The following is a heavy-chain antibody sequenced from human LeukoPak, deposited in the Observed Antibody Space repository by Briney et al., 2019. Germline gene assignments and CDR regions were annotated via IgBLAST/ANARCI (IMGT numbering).Heavy chain of an antibody. CDR3: ARGGVVVDELGY. Sequence: SETLSLTCAVYGGSFSGYYWSWIRQPPGKGLEGSGEINHSGSTNYNPSLKRRVTISVDTSKNQFSHKLNSVTAADTAVYYCARGGVVVDELGYWGQGTLVTVSS. V-gene: IGHV4-34*01. CDR2: INHSGST. CDR1: GGSFSGYY. J-gene: IGHJ4*02. D-gene: IGHD3-22*01.